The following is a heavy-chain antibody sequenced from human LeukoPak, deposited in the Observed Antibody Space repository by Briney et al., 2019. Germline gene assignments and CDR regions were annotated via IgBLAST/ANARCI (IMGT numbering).Heavy chain of an antibody. Sequence: GGSLRLSCAASGFTFDDCAMHWVRQAPGKGLEWVSGISWNSGSIGYADSVKGRFTISRDNAKNSLYLQMNSLRAEDTALYYCAKLGSSYDDFDYWGQGTLVTVSS. CDR2: ISWNSGSI. V-gene: IGHV3-9*01. CDR1: GFTFDDCA. D-gene: IGHD6-6*01. CDR3: AKLGSSYDDFDY. J-gene: IGHJ4*02.